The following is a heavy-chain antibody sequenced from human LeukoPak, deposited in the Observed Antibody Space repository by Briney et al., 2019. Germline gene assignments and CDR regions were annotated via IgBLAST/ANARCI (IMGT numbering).Heavy chain of an antibody. J-gene: IGHJ4*02. D-gene: IGHD6-13*01. CDR2: ILQSGST. CDR3: ARLRAGQTDY. CDR1: GGSISSGGYY. V-gene: IGHV4-30-2*03. Sequence: SQTLSLTCTVSGGSISSGGYYWSWIRQPPGKGLEWIGSILQSGSTYYNPSLKSRVTISVDTSKNQFSLKLRSVTAADTAVYYCARLRAGQTDYWGQGTLVTVSS.